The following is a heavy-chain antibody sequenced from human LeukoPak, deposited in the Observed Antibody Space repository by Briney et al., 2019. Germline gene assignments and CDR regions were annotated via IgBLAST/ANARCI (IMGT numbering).Heavy chain of an antibody. J-gene: IGHJ6*03. CDR2: IRYNGNNQ. V-gene: IGHV3-30*02. Sequence: GGSLRLSCAASGFTFNNYGMHWVRQAPGKGLEWVAFIRYNGNNQYYADSVKGRFTISRDNSKNTLYLQMNSLKGDDTAVYYCAKGSKLVVITRDHYMAVWGKGTTVTISS. CDR1: GFTFNNYG. D-gene: IGHD3-22*01. CDR3: AKGSKLVVITRDHYMAV.